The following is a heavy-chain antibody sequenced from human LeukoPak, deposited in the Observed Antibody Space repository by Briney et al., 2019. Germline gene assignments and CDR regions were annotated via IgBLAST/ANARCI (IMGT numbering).Heavy chain of an antibody. Sequence: GGSLRLSCAASGFTLSNYWMTGVRQAPEKGLEWVVRIKTDGSETYYMDSVKGRLIISRDNDKSSLYLQMNSLRVEDTAGYHCVRFGVKHDMGVWGQGTTVTVSS. CDR3: VRFGVKHDMGV. CDR1: GFTLSNYW. CDR2: IKTDGSET. J-gene: IGHJ6*02. D-gene: IGHD3-10*01. V-gene: IGHV3-7*01.